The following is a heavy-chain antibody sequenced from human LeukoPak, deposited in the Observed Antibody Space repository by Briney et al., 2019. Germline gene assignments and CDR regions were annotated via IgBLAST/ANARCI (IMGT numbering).Heavy chain of an antibody. CDR1: AGTFSSYA. CDR2: IIPILGIA. D-gene: IGHD6-19*01. Sequence: ASVKVSCKASAGTFSSYAISWVRQPPGQGLEWMGRIIPILGIAHYAQKFQGRVTITADKSTSTAYMELSSLRSEDTAVYYCARDSSGWGTFDYWGQGTLVTVSS. V-gene: IGHV1-69*04. CDR3: ARDSSGWGTFDY. J-gene: IGHJ4*02.